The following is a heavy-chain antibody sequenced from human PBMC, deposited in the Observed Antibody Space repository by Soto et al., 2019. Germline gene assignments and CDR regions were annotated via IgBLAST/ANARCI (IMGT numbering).Heavy chain of an antibody. CDR3: AKDLYSHYRGYYFDY. Sequence: GGSLRLSCAASGFTFSSYVMTWVRQAPGKGLEWVSGIVGSGGTTYYADSVKGRFTISRDNSKNALYLQMNSLRAEDTAIYYCAKDLYSHYRGYYFDYWGQGTLVTVSS. CDR2: IVGSGGTT. CDR1: GFTFSSYV. J-gene: IGHJ4*02. V-gene: IGHV3-23*01. D-gene: IGHD4-4*01.